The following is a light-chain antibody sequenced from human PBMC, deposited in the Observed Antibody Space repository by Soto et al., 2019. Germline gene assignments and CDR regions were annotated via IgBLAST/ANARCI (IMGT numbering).Light chain of an antibody. CDR1: SSNIGAGYD. J-gene: IGLJ2*01. CDR2: GNN. V-gene: IGLV1-40*01. CDR3: QSYVSSLSGWGV. Sequence: QSVLTQPPSVSGAPGQRVTISCTGSSSNIGAGYDVHWYQQLPGTAPKLLIYGNNNRPSGVPDRFTGSKSGTSASLAITGLQAEDEAEYYCQSYVSSLSGWGVFGGGTKLTVL.